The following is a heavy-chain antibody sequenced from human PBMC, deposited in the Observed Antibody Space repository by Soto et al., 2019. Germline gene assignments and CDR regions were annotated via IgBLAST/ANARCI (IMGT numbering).Heavy chain of an antibody. J-gene: IGHJ4*02. D-gene: IGHD6-6*01. V-gene: IGHV1-18*01. CDR2: IRAYNGNT. Sequence: APLNLARKASGYTYTRYVISRVRHTPGKGREWMGWIRAYNGNTNYAQKLQGRVTMTTDTSTSTAYMELRSLRSDATAVYYCARVEVFVYSSSAGFDYLGQGTLVTVSS. CDR3: ARVEVFVYSSSAGFDY. CDR1: GYTYTRYV.